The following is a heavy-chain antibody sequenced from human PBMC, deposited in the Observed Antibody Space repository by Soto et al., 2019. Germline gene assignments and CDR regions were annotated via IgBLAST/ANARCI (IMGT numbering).Heavy chain of an antibody. CDR3: ARASASSSSWLFDAFDI. CDR1: GDSVSSNSAA. D-gene: IGHD6-13*01. Sequence: SQTLSLTCAISGDSVSSNSAAWNWIRQSPSRGLEWPGRTYYRSKWYNDYAVSVKSRITINPDTSKNQFSLQLNSVTPEDTAVYYCARASASSSSWLFDAFDIWGQGTMVTVSS. J-gene: IGHJ3*02. V-gene: IGHV6-1*01. CDR2: TYYRSKWYN.